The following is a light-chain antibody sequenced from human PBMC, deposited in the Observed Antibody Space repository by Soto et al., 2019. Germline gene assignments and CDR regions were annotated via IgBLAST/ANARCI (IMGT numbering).Light chain of an antibody. CDR1: SSNIGSNT. CDR2: SNN. V-gene: IGLV1-44*01. CDR3: AAWDDSLKEV. J-gene: IGLJ2*01. Sequence: QAVVTQPPSASGTPGQRVTISCSGSSSNIGSNTVNWYQQLPGTAPKLLIYSNNQRPSGVPDRFPGSKSGTSASLAISGLQSEDEADYYCAAWDDSLKEVFGGGTKLTVL.